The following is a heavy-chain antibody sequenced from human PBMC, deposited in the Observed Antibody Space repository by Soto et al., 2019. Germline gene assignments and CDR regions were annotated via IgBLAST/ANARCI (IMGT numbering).Heavy chain of an antibody. CDR2: ISGTGGST. Sequence: GGSLRLSCAASGFTFSTYAMSWVRQAPGKGLEWVSAISGTGGSTYYADSVKGRFTISRDNSKNTLYLQMNSLRAEDTAVYYCAKNRLAYDYYYYMDVWGKGTTVTVS. D-gene: IGHD2-8*01. CDR1: GFTFSTYA. V-gene: IGHV3-23*01. CDR3: AKNRLAYDYYYYMDV. J-gene: IGHJ6*03.